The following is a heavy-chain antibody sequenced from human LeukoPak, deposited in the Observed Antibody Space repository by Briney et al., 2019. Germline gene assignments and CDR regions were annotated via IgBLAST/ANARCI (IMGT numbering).Heavy chain of an antibody. Sequence: PGGSLRLSCAASGFTFSTYAMSWVRQAPGKGLEWVSGISGSGGSTYYADSVKGRFTISRDNSKNTLYLQMNSLRAEDTGIYYCASSGSYCGGFDYWGQGSLVTVSS. V-gene: IGHV3-23*01. J-gene: IGHJ4*02. CDR1: GFTFSTYA. D-gene: IGHD1-26*01. CDR3: ASSGSYCGGFDY. CDR2: ISGSGGST.